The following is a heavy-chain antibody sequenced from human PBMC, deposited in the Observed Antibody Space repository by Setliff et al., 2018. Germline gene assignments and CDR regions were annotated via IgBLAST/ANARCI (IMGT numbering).Heavy chain of an antibody. D-gene: IGHD4-17*01. CDR1: GYTFTDFA. J-gene: IGHJ4*02. CDR3: AREVLSTVVAWDY. CDR2: INPNSGGT. Sequence: GASVKVSCKTSGYTFTDFAMNWVRQAPGQGLEWMGWINPNSGGTNPAQRFQGRVTMTRDTSITTAYMELSSLRSDDTAVYYCAREVLSTVVAWDYWGQGTLVTVSS. V-gene: IGHV1-2*02.